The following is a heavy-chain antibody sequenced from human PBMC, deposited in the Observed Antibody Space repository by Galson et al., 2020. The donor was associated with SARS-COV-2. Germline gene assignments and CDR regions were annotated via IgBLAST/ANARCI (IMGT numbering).Heavy chain of an antibody. Sequence: ASETLSLTCTVSGGSISSGDYYWSWIRQPPGKGLEWIGYIYYSGSTYYNPSLKSRVTISVDTSKNQFSLKLSSVTAADTAVYYCARAPLWFGEWERVLYYFDYWGQGTLVTVSS. CDR1: GGSISSGDYY. CDR2: IYYSGST. CDR3: ARAPLWFGEWERVLYYFDY. V-gene: IGHV4-30-4*01. D-gene: IGHD3-10*01. J-gene: IGHJ4*02.